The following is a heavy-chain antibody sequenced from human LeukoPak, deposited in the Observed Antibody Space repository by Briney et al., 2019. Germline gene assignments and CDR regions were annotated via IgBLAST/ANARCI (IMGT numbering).Heavy chain of an antibody. CDR2: IYYSGST. J-gene: IGHJ4*02. D-gene: IGHD6-13*01. Sequence: SETLSLTCTVSGGSISSYYWSWIRQPPGKGLEWIGYIYYSGSTYYSPSLKSRVTISVDTSKNQFSLKLSSVTAADTAVYYCARNLAAAGTDWGQGTLVTVSS. CDR3: ARNLAAAGTD. V-gene: IGHV4-59*06. CDR1: GGSISSYY.